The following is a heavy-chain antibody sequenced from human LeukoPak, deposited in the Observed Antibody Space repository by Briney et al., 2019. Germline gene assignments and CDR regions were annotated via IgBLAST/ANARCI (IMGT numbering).Heavy chain of an antibody. J-gene: IGHJ6*02. CDR3: ARGKFGDFED. CDR1: GASINSYY. CDR2: VSYSGST. D-gene: IGHD4-17*01. V-gene: IGHV4-59*01. Sequence: SATLSLTCTVSGASINSYYLSWIRQPPGKGLEWIGCVSYSGSTDYNPGLKSRVTIAEDTSKSQVSLKLSSVTAADTAVYFCARGKFGDFEDWGQGTTVTVSS.